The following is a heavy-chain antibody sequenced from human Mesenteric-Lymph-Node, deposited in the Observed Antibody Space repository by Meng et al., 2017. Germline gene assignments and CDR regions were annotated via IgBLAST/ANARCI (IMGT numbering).Heavy chain of an antibody. CDR1: GFSFSDYY. J-gene: IGHJ3*02. V-gene: IGHV3-11*04. D-gene: IGHD3-10*01. Sequence: GGSLRLSCAASGFSFSDYYTSWIRQAPGKGLEWVSYVSSSGTTIYYADSAKGRFTISRDTAKNSLYLQMNSLRVEDTAVYYCAREMVRGIDAFDIWGQGTMVTVSS. CDR3: AREMVRGIDAFDI. CDR2: VSSSGTTI.